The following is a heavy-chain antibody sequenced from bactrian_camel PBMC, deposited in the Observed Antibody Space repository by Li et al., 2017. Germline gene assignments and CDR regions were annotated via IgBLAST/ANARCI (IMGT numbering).Heavy chain of an antibody. V-gene: IGHV3S9*01. D-gene: IGHD6*01. Sequence: HVQLVESGGGSVQSGGSLRLSCAASGYTYSSYCMGWFRQAPGKEREGVASIDNDGIITYADSVQGRFTISQENAKKTQYLRMNSLEPEDTAMYYCVKPLDGGGWYEFDDWGRGTQVTVS. J-gene: IGHJ4*01. CDR3: VKPLDGGGWYEFDD. CDR2: IDNDGII. CDR1: GYTYSSYC.